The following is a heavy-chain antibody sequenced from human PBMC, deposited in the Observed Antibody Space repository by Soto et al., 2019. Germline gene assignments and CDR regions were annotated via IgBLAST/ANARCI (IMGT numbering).Heavy chain of an antibody. CDR3: ARAEVLSGYSFAPYYYGMDV. CDR1: AVTLRQYG. D-gene: IGHD5-18*01. CDR2: SNGDGSST. V-gene: IGHV3-74*01. Sequence: RESLRLCCGASAVTLRQYGMHGCRQAPGKGLVWVSRSNGDGSSTNYADSVKGRFTISRDNAKNTLYLQMNSLRAEDTAVYYCARAEVLSGYSFAPYYYGMDVWGQGTTVTVSS. J-gene: IGHJ6*02.